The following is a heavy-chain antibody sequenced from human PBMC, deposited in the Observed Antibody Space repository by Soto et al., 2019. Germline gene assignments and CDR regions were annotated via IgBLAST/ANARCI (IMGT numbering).Heavy chain of an antibody. D-gene: IGHD3-10*01. V-gene: IGHV4-59*01. CDR2: IYYSGST. CDR1: GGSISSYY. CDR3: ARDEATMVRGVNYYYYGMDV. J-gene: IGHJ6*02. Sequence: SETLSLTCTVSGGSISSYYWRWIRQPPGKGREWIGYIYYSGSTNYNPSLKSRVTISVDTSKNQFSLKLSSVTAADMAVYYCARDEATMVRGVNYYYYGMDVWGQGTTVTVSS.